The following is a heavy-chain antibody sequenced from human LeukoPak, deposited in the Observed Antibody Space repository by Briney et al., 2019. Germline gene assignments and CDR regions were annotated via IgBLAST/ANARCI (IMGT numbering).Heavy chain of an antibody. Sequence: SETLSLTCIVSGGSISTYYWGWIRQPPGKGLEWIGYIYYSGSTNYNPSLKGRVTISVDTSKNQFSLKLSSVTASVTAMYYCARLFSDTTTSYDVFAIWGQGTMVTVSS. CDR1: GGSISTYY. J-gene: IGHJ3*02. CDR2: IYYSGST. CDR3: ARLFSDTTTSYDVFAI. V-gene: IGHV4-59*08. D-gene: IGHD2-2*01.